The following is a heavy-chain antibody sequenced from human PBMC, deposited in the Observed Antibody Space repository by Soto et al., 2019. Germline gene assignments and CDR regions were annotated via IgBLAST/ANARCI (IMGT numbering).Heavy chain of an antibody. Sequence: QVQLQESGPGLVKPSGTLSLTCAVSSGSISSPNWWSWVRQPPGKGLEWIGEIYHSGSTRYNPSLQCRVTISVDTSNNQFSLGLTSVAAADTAVYYCARQAPYGSVRIYDYWGQGSLVTVSS. V-gene: IGHV4-4*02. J-gene: IGHJ4*02. CDR2: IYHSGST. CDR1: SGSISSPNW. CDR3: ARQAPYGSVRIYDY. D-gene: IGHD3-10*01.